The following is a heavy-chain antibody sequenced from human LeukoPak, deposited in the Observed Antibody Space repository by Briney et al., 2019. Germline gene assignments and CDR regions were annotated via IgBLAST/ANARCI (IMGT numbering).Heavy chain of an antibody. CDR2: FYYSGST. J-gene: IGHJ4*02. CDR1: GGSISSGAYY. CDR3: ARDLGDGYLANDY. D-gene: IGHD5-24*01. V-gene: IGHV4-31*03. Sequence: PSETLSLTCTVSGGSISSGAYYWSWIRQHPGKGLEWIGYFYYSGSTYYNPSLKSRVTISVGTSKNQFSLDLSSVTAADTAVYYCARDLGDGYLANDYWGQGTLVTVSS.